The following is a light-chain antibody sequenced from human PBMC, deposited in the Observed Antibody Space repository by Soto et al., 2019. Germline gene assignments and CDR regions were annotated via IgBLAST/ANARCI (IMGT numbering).Light chain of an antibody. Sequence: DIQMTQSPSTLSASVGDRVTITCRASQSISSWLAGYQQKPGKAPKLLIYKASSLESGVPSRFSDRGAGTDFTLTISSLQPEDFATYFCLQHNSYPITFGQGTRLEIK. V-gene: IGKV1-5*03. CDR3: LQHNSYPIT. CDR2: KAS. CDR1: QSISSW. J-gene: IGKJ5*01.